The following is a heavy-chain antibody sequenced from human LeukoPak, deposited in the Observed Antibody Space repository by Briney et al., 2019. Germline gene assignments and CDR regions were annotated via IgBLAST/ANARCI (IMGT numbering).Heavy chain of an antibody. CDR2: ISSSGSTI. CDR1: GFTFSSYE. J-gene: IGHJ4*02. Sequence: PGGSLRLSCAASGFTFSSYEMNWVRQAPGKGLEWVSYISSSGSTIYYADSVKGRFTISRDNAKNSLYLQMNSLRAEDTAVYYCARSPYYAGAFVDYWGQGTLVTVSS. CDR3: ARSPYYAGAFVDY. V-gene: IGHV3-48*03. D-gene: IGHD4-23*01.